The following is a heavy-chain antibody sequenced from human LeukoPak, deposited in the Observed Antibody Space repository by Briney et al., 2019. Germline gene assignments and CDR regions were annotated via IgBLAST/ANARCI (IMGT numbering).Heavy chain of an antibody. CDR3: ARESYIAAAGLDY. V-gene: IGHV1-46*01. CDR1: GYTFTSYY. J-gene: IGHJ4*02. Sequence: ASVKVSCKASGYTFTSYYMHWVRQAPGQGFEWMGIINPSGGSTSYAQKFQGRVTMTRDMSTSTVYMELSSLRSEDTAVYYCARESYIAAAGLDYWGQGTLVTVSS. CDR2: INPSGGST. D-gene: IGHD6-13*01.